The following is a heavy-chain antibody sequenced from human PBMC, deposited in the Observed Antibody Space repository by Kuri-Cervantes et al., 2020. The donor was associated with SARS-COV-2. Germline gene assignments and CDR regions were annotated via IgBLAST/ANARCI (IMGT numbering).Heavy chain of an antibody. D-gene: IGHD7-27*01. Sequence: GGSLRLPCPASGFAFDAYGRCWFRHAPGKGLEWVSGINWNGGSTGYADSVKGRFTISRENAKNSLYLQMNSLRAEDTAVYYCARDLRLGKSLDYWGQGTLVTVSS. V-gene: IGHV3-20*04. CDR3: ARDLRLGKSLDY. CDR1: GFAFDAYG. CDR2: INWNGGST. J-gene: IGHJ4*02.